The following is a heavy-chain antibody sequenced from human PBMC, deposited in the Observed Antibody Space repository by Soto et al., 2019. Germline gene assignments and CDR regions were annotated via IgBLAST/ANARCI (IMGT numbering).Heavy chain of an antibody. J-gene: IGHJ4*02. Sequence: EVQLVESGGGLVKPGGSLRLSCAASGFTFSSYSMNWVRQAPGKGLEWVSSISSSSSYIYYADSVKGRFTISRDNAKNSLYLQMNSLRAEDTAVYYCARDVSYCSSTSCYGVDYWGQGTLVTVSS. CDR2: ISSSSSYI. CDR3: ARDVSYCSSTSCYGVDY. V-gene: IGHV3-21*01. CDR1: GFTFSSYS. D-gene: IGHD2-2*01.